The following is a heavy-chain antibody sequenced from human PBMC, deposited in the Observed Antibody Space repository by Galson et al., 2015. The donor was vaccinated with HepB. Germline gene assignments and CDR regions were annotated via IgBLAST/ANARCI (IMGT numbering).Heavy chain of an antibody. V-gene: IGHV7-4-1*02. CDR2: INTNTGNP. D-gene: IGHD6-19*01. J-gene: IGHJ4*02. Sequence: SVKVSCKASGYTFTSYAMNWVRQAPGQGLEWMGWINTNTGNPTYAQGFTGRFVFSLDTSVSTAYLQISSLKAEDTAVYYCARDHYVGGSGWGDFDYWGQGTLVTVSS. CDR3: ARDHYVGGSGWGDFDY. CDR1: GYTFTSYA.